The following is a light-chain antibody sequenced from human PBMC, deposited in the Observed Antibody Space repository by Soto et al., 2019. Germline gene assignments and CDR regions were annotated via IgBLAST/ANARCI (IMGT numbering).Light chain of an antibody. CDR2: EVS. J-gene: IGLJ3*02. CDR3: NSYTSSKTWV. CDR1: SSDVGGYNY. V-gene: IGLV2-14*01. Sequence: QSALTQPASVSGSPRQSITISCTGTSSDVGGYNYVSWYQQHPGKAPKLMIYEVSNRPSGVSYRFSGSKSGNTASLTISGLQAEDEADYYCNSYTSSKTWVFGGGTKLTVL.